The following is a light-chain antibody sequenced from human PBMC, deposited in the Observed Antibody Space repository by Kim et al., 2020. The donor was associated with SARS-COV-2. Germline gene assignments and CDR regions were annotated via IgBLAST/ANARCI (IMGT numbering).Light chain of an antibody. CDR1: ILNFYY. Sequence: ALGQAVRITCQDDILNFYYASWYQQKPGQAPMLVIYDKNNRPSGIPDRFSGSTSGSTASLTITGAQAEDEADYYCGSRDSDNHLGLFGGGTQLTVL. CDR2: DKN. V-gene: IGLV3-19*01. J-gene: IGLJ2*01. CDR3: GSRDSDNHLGL.